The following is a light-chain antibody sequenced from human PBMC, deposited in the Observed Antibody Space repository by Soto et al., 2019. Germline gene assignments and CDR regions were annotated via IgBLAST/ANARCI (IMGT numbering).Light chain of an antibody. CDR1: QSLVYGDGNTY. Sequence: VVMTQSPLSLPVTLGQPASISCRSSQSLVYGDGNTYLNWFQQRPGQSPRRLIYKISNRDSGVPDRFSGSGSGTDFTLTISSLRSEDSAIYYCQQYFEWPPMTFGQGTKVDIK. V-gene: IGKV2-30*01. CDR2: KIS. CDR3: QQYFEWPPMT. J-gene: IGKJ1*01.